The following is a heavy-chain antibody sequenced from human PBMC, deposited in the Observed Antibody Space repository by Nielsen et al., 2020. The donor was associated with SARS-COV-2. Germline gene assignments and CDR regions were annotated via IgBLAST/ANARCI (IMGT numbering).Heavy chain of an antibody. CDR3: ARGFDY. CDR1: GGSISSYY. Sequence: SETLSPTCTLAGGSISSYYWSWIRQPPGKGLEWIGYIYYSGSTNYNPSLKSRVTISVDTSKNQFSLNLSSVTAADTAVYYCARGFDYWGQGTLVTVSS. CDR2: IYYSGST. J-gene: IGHJ4*02. V-gene: IGHV4-59*01.